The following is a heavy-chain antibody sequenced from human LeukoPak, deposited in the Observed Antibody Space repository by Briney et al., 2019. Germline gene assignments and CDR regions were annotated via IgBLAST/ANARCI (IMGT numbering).Heavy chain of an antibody. CDR3: ARVVYSYGYFNPNWFDP. Sequence: SQTLSLTCAISGDSVSSNSAAWTWIRQSPSRGLEWLGRTYYRSKWYNDYAVSVKSRITINPDTSKNQFSLQLNSVTPEDTAVYYCARVVYSYGYFNPNWFDPWGQGTLVTVSS. CDR1: GDSVSSNSAA. CDR2: TYYRSKWYN. V-gene: IGHV6-1*01. D-gene: IGHD5-18*01. J-gene: IGHJ5*02.